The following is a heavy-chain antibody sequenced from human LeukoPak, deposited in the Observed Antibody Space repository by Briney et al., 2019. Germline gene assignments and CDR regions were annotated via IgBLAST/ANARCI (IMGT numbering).Heavy chain of an antibody. CDR2: IIPILGIA. J-gene: IGHJ4*02. V-gene: IGHV1-69*04. D-gene: IGHD3-10*01. Sequence: SVKVSCKASEGTFSSYAISWVRQAPGQGLEWMGRIIPILGIANYAQKFQGRVTITADKSTSTAYMELSSLRSEDTAVYYCARGSYGSGSYYNREIDYWGQGTLVTVSS. CDR1: EGTFSSYA. CDR3: ARGSYGSGSYYNREIDY.